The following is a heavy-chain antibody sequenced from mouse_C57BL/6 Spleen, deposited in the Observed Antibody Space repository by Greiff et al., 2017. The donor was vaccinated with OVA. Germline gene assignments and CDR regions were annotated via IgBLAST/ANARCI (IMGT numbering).Heavy chain of an antibody. CDR3: ARPVVAPDWYFDV. CDR2: IDPNSGGT. D-gene: IGHD1-1*01. CDR1: GYTFTSYW. V-gene: IGHV1-72*01. Sequence: QVQLKQPGAELVKPGASVKLSCKASGYTFTSYWMHWVKQRPGRGLEWIGRIDPNSGGTKYNEKFKSKATLTVDKPSSTAYMQLSSLTSADSAVYYCARPVVAPDWYFDVWGTGTTVTVSS. J-gene: IGHJ1*03.